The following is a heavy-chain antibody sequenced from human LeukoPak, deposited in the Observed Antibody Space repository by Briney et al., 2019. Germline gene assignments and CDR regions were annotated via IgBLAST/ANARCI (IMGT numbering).Heavy chain of an antibody. V-gene: IGHV4-34*01. CDR2: VYHSGST. D-gene: IGHD3-3*01. J-gene: IGHJ5*02. CDR3: AREKFLGRLTRVLDT. CDR1: NGSFTEYF. Sequence: PSETLSLTCVVNNGSFTEYFWSWIRQPPGKGLEGIGEVYHSGSTNYNPSLKSRLSISADMSKKQFSLKLNSVTAADTAVYYCAREKFLGRLTRVLDTWGQGTLVTVSS.